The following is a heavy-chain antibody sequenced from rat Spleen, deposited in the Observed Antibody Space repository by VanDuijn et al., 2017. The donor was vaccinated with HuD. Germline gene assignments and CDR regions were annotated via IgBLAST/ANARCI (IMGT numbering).Heavy chain of an antibody. CDR3: VREDRGVDY. CDR1: GFNFNDYW. CDR2: INKDSSTI. Sequence: EVKLVESGGGLVQPGRSLKLSCAASGFNFNDYWMGWARQAPGKGLEWIGEINKDSSTIKYIPSLRDKITVSRDNVQNTLYLKMSKLGSEDTAIYYCVREDRGVDYWGQGVMVTVSS. D-gene: IGHD4-3*01. J-gene: IGHJ2*01. V-gene: IGHV4-2*01.